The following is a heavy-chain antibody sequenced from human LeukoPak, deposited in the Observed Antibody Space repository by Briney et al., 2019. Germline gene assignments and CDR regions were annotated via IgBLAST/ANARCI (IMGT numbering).Heavy chain of an antibody. CDR1: GYTFTSYA. V-gene: IGHV7-4-1*02. CDR3: ACYSSSNAFDI. D-gene: IGHD6-13*01. J-gene: IGHJ3*02. Sequence: ASVKVSCKASGYTFTSYAMNWVRQAPGQGLEWMGWINTNTGNPTYAQGFTGRFVFSLDTSVSTAYLQISSLKAEGTAVYYCACYSSSNAFDIWGQGTMVTVSS. CDR2: INTNTGNP.